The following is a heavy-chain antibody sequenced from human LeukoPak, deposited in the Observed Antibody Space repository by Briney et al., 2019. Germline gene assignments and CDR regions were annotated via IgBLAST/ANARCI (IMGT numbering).Heavy chain of an antibody. D-gene: IGHD1-26*01. CDR3: AREGWELHAFDI. J-gene: IGHJ3*02. V-gene: IGHV1-46*01. Sequence: ASVTVSCKASGYTFTSYYMHWVRQAPGQGLEGMGIINPSGGSTSYAQKFQGRVTMTRDMSTSTVYMELSSLRSEDTAVYYCAREGWELHAFDIWGQGTMVTVSS. CDR1: GYTFTSYY. CDR2: INPSGGST.